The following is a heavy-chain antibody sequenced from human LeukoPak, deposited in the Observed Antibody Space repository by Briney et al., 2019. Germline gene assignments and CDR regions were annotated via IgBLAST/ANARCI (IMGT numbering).Heavy chain of an antibody. J-gene: IGHJ3*02. CDR3: ARGNEYVQGAFDI. D-gene: IGHD3-16*01. Sequence: GGSLRLSCAASGFTFSSYWMSWVRQAPGKGLEWVANIKQDGSEKYYVDSVKGRFTISRDNAKNSLYLQMNSLRAEDTAVYYCARGNEYVQGAFDIWGQGTMVTVSS. CDR2: IKQDGSEK. CDR1: GFTFSSYW. V-gene: IGHV3-7*01.